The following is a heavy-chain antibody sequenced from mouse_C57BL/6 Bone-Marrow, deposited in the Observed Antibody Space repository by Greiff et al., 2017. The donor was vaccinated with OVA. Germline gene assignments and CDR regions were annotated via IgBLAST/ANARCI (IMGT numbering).Heavy chain of an antibody. CDR2: IYPRSGNT. J-gene: IGHJ3*01. D-gene: IGHD1-1*01. CDR1: GYTFTSYG. V-gene: IGHV1-81*01. CDR3: ARTGYYYGSRSWFAY. Sequence: VPLQQSGAELARPGASVQLSCKASGYTFTSYGISWVKQRTGQGLEWIGEIYPRSGNTYYNEKFKGKATLTADKSSSTAYMELRSLTSEDSAVYFCARTGYYYGSRSWFAYWGQGTLVTVSA.